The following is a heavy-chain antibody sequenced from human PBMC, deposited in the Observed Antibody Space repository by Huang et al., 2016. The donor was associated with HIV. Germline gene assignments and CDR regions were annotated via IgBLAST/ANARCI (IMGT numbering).Heavy chain of an antibody. J-gene: IGHJ3*02. CDR1: GDSLSSNGVA. CDR2: TYWTSKWCN. CDR3: ARGRSSAFDI. Sequence: QVQLQQSGPGLVKPSQPLSLTCAVSGDSLSSNGVAWNWIRPSPSRGLEWLRRTYWTSKWCNEYAVSVKSQITINPDTSKNQFSLQLNSVTAEDTAAYYCARGRSSAFDIWGQGTMVTVSS. V-gene: IGHV6-1*01.